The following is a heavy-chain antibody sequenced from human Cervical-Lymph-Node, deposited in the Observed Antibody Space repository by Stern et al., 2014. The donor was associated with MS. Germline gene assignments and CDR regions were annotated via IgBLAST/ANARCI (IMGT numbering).Heavy chain of an antibody. CDR2: INTNSGGT. V-gene: IGHV1-2*02. Sequence: VQLVQSGAEVKKPGASVTVSCTASGYAFNSYYLHWVRQAPGQGLEWMGWINTNSGGTAYAPRFHGRVSMTRDTSIIPAYMELTGLTSDDTAVYYCARGPNEHWGGHYHSNGLDVWGLGTTVTVSS. CDR3: ARGPNEHWGGHYHSNGLDV. CDR1: GYAFNSYY. D-gene: IGHD7-27*01. J-gene: IGHJ6*02.